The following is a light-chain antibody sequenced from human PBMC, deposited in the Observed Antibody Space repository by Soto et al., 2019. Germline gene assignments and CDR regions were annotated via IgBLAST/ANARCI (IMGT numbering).Light chain of an antibody. V-gene: IGKV3-15*01. CDR1: GSITSS. Sequence: EIVMTQSPATLSVYAGERATLSCVASGSITSSLSCYQQKPGQAPRLLIYAASIRATGIPARFSGSGSRTEFTLTISSLQSEDFAVYYCHQYKNWWTFGQGTKVDI. J-gene: IGKJ1*01. CDR3: HQYKNWWT. CDR2: AAS.